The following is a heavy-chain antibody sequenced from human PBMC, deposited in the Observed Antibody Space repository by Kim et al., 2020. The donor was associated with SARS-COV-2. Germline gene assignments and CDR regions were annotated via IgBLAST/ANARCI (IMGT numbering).Heavy chain of an antibody. CDR1: GFTFGEYG. CDR3: AKGVDCTSTSCHNYFDY. J-gene: IGHJ4*02. D-gene: IGHD2-2*01. V-gene: IGHV3-9*01. CDR2: ISWNSVSI. Sequence: GGSLRLSCAASGFTFGEYGMHWVRQAPGKGLEWVSGISWNSVSIGYADSVKGRFTISRDSAENSLFLQMNSLRPEDTALYYCAKGVDCTSTSCHNYFDYWGQGILVTVSS.